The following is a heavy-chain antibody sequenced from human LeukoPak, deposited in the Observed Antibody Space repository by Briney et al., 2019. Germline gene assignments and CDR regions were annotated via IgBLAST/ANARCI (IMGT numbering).Heavy chain of an antibody. CDR1: GGSISSYY. CDR2: IYYSGST. CDR3: ARVNRGAHDSSGYYYVFDY. J-gene: IGHJ4*02. V-gene: IGHV4-59*01. Sequence: SETLSLTCTVSGGSISSYYWSWIRQPPGKGLEWIGYIYYSGSTNNNPSLKSRVTISVDTSKNQFSLKLSAVTAADTAVYCCARVNRGAHDSSGYYYVFDYWGQGTLVTVSS. D-gene: IGHD3-22*01.